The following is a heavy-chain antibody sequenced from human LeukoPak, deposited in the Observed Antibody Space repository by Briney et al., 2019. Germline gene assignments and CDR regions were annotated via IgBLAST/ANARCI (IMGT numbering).Heavy chain of an antibody. D-gene: IGHD3-22*01. CDR3: ARGSKGSGFTSYYYYMDV. V-gene: IGHV4-4*07. CDR2: IYTSGST. CDR1: GGSISSYY. J-gene: IGHJ6*03. Sequence: SETLSLTCTVSGGSISSYYWSWIRQPAGKGLEWIGRIYTSGSTNYNPSLKSQVTMSVDTSKNQFSLKLSSVTAADTAVYYCARGSKGSGFTSYYYYMDVWGKGTTVTVS.